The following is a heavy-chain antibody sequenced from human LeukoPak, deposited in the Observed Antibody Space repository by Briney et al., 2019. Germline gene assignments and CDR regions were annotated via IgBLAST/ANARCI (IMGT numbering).Heavy chain of an antibody. D-gene: IGHD5-18*01. Sequence: PGGSLRLSCAASGFTFSSYAMHWVRQAPGKGLEWVAVISYDGSNKYYADSVKGRFTISRDNSKNTLYLQMNSLRAEDTAVYYCAKDRVDTAMEYYYYYYMDVWGKGTTVTISS. CDR2: ISYDGSNK. V-gene: IGHV3-30*04. CDR3: AKDRVDTAMEYYYYYYMDV. J-gene: IGHJ6*03. CDR1: GFTFSSYA.